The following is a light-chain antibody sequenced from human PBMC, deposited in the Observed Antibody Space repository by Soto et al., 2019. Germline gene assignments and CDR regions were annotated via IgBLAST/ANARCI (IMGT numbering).Light chain of an antibody. CDR1: QSVSSNY. V-gene: IGKV3-20*01. Sequence: EIVLTQPPGTLSLSPGERATLSCRASQSVSSNYLAWYQQKPGQTPRLLIYGASSRATGIPERFSGSGSGTDFTLTISRLAPEDFAVFYCHQYSNSPYTFGQGTKLEIK. CDR2: GAS. CDR3: HQYSNSPYT. J-gene: IGKJ2*01.